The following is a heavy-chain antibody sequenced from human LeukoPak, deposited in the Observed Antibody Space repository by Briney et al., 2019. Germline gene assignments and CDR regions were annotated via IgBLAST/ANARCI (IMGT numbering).Heavy chain of an antibody. Sequence: ASVKVSCTASGYTFTGYYMHWVRQAPGQGLEWMGWINPNSGGTNYAQKFQGRVTMTRDTSISTAYMELSRLRSDDTAVYYCARAGQVVPAASRYYMDVWGKGTTVTVSS. J-gene: IGHJ6*03. D-gene: IGHD2-2*01. V-gene: IGHV1-2*02. CDR3: ARAGQVVPAASRYYMDV. CDR2: INPNSGGT. CDR1: GYTFTGYY.